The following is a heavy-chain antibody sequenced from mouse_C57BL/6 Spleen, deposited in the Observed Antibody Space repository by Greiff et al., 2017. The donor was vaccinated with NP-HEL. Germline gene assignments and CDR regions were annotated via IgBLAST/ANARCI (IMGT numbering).Heavy chain of an antibody. J-gene: IGHJ1*03. V-gene: IGHV1-39*01. CDR2: INPNYGTT. D-gene: IGHD2-1*01. Sequence: VQLKQSGPELVKPGASVKISCKASGYSFTDYNMNWVKQSNGKSLEWIGVINPNYGTTSYNQKFKGKATLTVDQSSSTAYMQLNSLTSEDSAVYYCARSFYYGNYWYFDVWGTGTTVTVSS. CDR1: GYSFTDYN. CDR3: ARSFYYGNYWYFDV.